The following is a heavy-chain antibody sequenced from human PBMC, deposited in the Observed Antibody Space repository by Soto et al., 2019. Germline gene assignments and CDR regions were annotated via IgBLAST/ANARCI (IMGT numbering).Heavy chain of an antibody. D-gene: IGHD3-9*01. CDR2: IYYSGST. CDR3: ARAILTGYYNVIDAFDI. CDR1: GGSISSYY. J-gene: IGHJ3*02. Sequence: SETLSLTCTVSGGSISSYYWSWIRQPPGKGLEWIGYIYYSGSTNYNPSLKSRVTISVDTSKNQFSLKLSSVTAADTAVYYCARAILTGYYNVIDAFDIWGRGTMVTVSS. V-gene: IGHV4-59*01.